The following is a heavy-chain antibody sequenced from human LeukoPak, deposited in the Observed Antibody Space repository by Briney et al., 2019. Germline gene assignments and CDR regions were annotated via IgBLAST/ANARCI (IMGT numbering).Heavy chain of an antibody. D-gene: IGHD4-17*01. CDR3: AREPHYDYSDHTDSFDI. CDR2: INGDGSST. Sequence: GGSLRLSCAASGFTFSSFWMHWVRQAPGKGLVWVSRINGDGSSTSYADFVEGRFSISRDNAQNTLYLQMHSLRAEDTALYYCAREPHYDYSDHTDSFDIWGQGTMVSVSS. J-gene: IGHJ3*02. CDR1: GFTFSSFW. V-gene: IGHV3-74*01.